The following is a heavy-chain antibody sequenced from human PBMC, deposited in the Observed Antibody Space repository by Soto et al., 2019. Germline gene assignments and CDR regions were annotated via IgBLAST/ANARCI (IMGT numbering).Heavy chain of an antibody. J-gene: IGHJ6*03. CDR3: ASSAVASDPVIPAANSYCYYRDV. CDR1: GYTLNSHG. Sequence: QVPLVQSGSEVKKPGASVKVSCTASGYTLNSHGINWVRQAPGQGLEWMGWINAYNGNTNYAQKVQGTVTMTTDTSTSPACMELRSRRSDDAAVYYCASSAVASDPVIPAANSYCYYRDVWVEGTTVTVSS. V-gene: IGHV1-18*01. D-gene: IGHD2-2*01. CDR2: INAYNGNT.